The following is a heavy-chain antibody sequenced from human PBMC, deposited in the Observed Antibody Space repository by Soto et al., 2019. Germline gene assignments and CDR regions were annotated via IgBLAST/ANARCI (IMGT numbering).Heavy chain of an antibody. CDR2: INQSGAA. CDR1: GGSFSTYY. D-gene: IGHD2-2*01. CDR3: ERDRGYQVVSWSSYYYGMDV. J-gene: IGHJ6*02. Sequence: QVQLQQWGAGLLKPSETLSLNCTVQGGSFSTYYWSWIRQPPGKGLEWIGEINQSGAANYNPSLKSRVTMSVDTSRNQFSLKVSSVTAADTAVYYCERDRGYQVVSWSSYYYGMDVWGQGATVTVSS. V-gene: IGHV4-34*01.